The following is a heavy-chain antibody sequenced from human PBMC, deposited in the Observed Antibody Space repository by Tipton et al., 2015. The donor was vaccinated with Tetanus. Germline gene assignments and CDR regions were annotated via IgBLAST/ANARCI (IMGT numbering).Heavy chain of an antibody. CDR3: AREADCSGGRCFSGDIDN. CDR1: GFIFSSYG. Sequence: SLRLSCAASGFIFSSYGIHWVRQAPGKGLEWVAVSWYDGTDKYYADSVKGRFTISRDNTKNTLYLQMNSLRAGDTAVYYWAREADCSGGRCFSGDIDNWGQGTQVTVSS. J-gene: IGHJ4*02. V-gene: IGHV3-33*01. D-gene: IGHD2-15*01. CDR2: SWYDGTDK.